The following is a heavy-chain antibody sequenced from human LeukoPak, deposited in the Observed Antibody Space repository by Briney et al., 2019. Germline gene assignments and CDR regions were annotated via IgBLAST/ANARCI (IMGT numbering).Heavy chain of an antibody. V-gene: IGHV1-69-2*01. CDR1: GYTFTDYY. J-gene: IGHJ4*02. Sequence: ASVKISCKVSGYTFTDYYMHWVQQAPGKGLEWMGLVDPEDGETIYAEKFQGRVTITADTSTDTAYMELSSLRSEDTAVYYCARDGPPEYYFDYWGQGTLVTVSS. CDR3: ARDGPPEYYFDY. CDR2: VDPEDGET.